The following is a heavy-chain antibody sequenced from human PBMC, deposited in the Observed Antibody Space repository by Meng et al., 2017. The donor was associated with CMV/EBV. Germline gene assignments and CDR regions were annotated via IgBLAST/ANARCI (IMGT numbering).Heavy chain of an antibody. CDR3: ARLATIAVAGTSYYYYYGMDV. Sequence: SEILSLTCTVSGGSISSSSYYWGWIRQPPGKGLEWIGRIYYSGSTYYNPSLKSRVTISVDTSKNQFSLKLSSVTAADTAVYYCARLATIAVAGTSYYYYYGMDVWGQGTTVTVSS. V-gene: IGHV4-39*01. CDR1: GGSISSSSYY. J-gene: IGHJ6*02. D-gene: IGHD6-19*01. CDR2: IYYSGST.